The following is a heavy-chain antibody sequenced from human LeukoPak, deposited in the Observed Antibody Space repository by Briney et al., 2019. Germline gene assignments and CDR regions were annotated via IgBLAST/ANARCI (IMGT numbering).Heavy chain of an antibody. V-gene: IGHV3-48*01. CDR3: ARDIYRGYSYGYTRGYDY. CDR1: GFTFSSYS. D-gene: IGHD5-18*01. J-gene: IGHJ4*02. CDR2: ISSSSSTI. Sequence: GGSLRLSCAASGFTFSSYSMNWVRQAPGKGLEWVSYISSSSSTIYYADSVKGRFTISRDNAKNSLYLQMNSLRAEDTAVYYCARDIYRGYSYGYTRGYDYWGQGTLVTVSS.